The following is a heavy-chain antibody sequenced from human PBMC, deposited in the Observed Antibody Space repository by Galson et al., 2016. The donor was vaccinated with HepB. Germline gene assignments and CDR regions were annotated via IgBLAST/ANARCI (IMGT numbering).Heavy chain of an antibody. V-gene: IGHV3-23*01. CDR2: ISGIGGYT. Sequence: SLRLSCAASGFTFSSYAMIWVRQAPGKGLEWVSIISGIGGYTSDVDSVKGRFTISRGNSRNTLYLQMNNLRAEDTAVYYCAKEGACSGGYVSHWYFDLWGRGTVVTVAS. CDR3: AKEGACSGGYVSHWYFDL. D-gene: IGHD1-26*01. CDR1: GFTFSSYA. J-gene: IGHJ2*01.